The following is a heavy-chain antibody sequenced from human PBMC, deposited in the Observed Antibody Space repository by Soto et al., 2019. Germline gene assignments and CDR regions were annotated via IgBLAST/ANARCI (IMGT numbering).Heavy chain of an antibody. CDR1: GFSFSHYE. D-gene: IGHD6-13*01. CDR3: ARDRAAGGY. Sequence: VQLVESGGGLVQPGGSLRLSCAASGFSFSHYEMNWVRQAPGKGLEWVAYISSGGNIIHYADSVRGRFTVSRDNARNSLFLQMNILRVDDTALYYCARDRAAGGYWGQGTLVTVSS. CDR2: ISSGGNII. V-gene: IGHV3-48*03. J-gene: IGHJ4*02.